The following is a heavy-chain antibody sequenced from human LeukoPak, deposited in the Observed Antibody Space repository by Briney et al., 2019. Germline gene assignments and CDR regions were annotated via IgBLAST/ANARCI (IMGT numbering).Heavy chain of an antibody. Sequence: SVIVSCKASGGTFTSYATSWVRQAPGQGLEWMGRIISILGIANYAQKFQGRVTITADKSTSTAYMELSSLRSEDTAVYYCARGVVVVVPAAIHKSYYYYYGMDVWGQGTTVTVSS. CDR3: ARGVVVVVPAAIHKSYYYYYGMDV. CDR2: IISILGIA. V-gene: IGHV1-69*04. D-gene: IGHD2-2*02. CDR1: GGTFTSYA. J-gene: IGHJ6*02.